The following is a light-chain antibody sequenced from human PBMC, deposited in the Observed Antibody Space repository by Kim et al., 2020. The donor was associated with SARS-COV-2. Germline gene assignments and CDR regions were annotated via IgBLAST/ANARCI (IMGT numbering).Light chain of an antibody. Sequence: SVCPGQTASITCSGDTLGDKYAGWYQEKPGQSPVLVIYQDSKRPSGIPERFSGSNSGNTATLTISGTQAMDEADYYCQAWDSSTVVFGGGTQLTVL. CDR3: QAWDSSTVV. J-gene: IGLJ2*01. V-gene: IGLV3-1*01. CDR2: QDS. CDR1: TLGDKY.